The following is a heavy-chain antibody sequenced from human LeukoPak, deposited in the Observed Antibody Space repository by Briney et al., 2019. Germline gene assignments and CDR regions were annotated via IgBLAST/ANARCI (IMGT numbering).Heavy chain of an antibody. D-gene: IGHD6-13*01. CDR2: ISAYNGNT. V-gene: IGHV1-18*01. CDR3: ARDQSLVAYSSTWFDY. CDR1: GYTFTNYG. Sequence: ASVNVSCKTSGYTFTNYGLSWVRQAPGQGLEWMGWISAYNGNTDYAQNLQGRVTLTTDTSTTTAYMELRSLGSDDTAVYYCARDQSLVAYSSTWFDYWGQGTLVTVSS. J-gene: IGHJ4*02.